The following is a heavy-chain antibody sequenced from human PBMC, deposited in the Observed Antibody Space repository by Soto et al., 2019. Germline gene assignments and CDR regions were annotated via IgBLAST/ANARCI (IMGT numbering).Heavy chain of an antibody. CDR3: AREADAFDI. V-gene: IGHV3-7*03. Sequence: WGSLRLSCAASGFTFSNYWMSWVRQAPGKGLEWVANIKQDGSEKNYLDSVKGRFTISRDYAKNSLYLQMNSLRVEDTAVYYCAREADAFDIWGQGTMVTVSS. CDR1: GFTFSNYW. J-gene: IGHJ3*02. CDR2: IKQDGSEK.